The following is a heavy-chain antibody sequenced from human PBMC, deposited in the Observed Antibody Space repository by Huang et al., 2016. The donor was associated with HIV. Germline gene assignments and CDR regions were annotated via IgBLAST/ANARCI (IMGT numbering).Heavy chain of an antibody. D-gene: IGHD3-3*01. CDR2: FGAMEGGT. J-gene: IGHJ5*02. Sequence: QVQLVQFGAEVKKPGASVKVSCKVSGKSVSEVAMHWVRQAPGKGLVWMGGFGAMEGGTVYPRKCKGGVSMAKDTSTEAAYMELRGLRSDDTAVYYCVTSRKTISGGRVGWFDPWGQGTLVTVSS. CDR1: GKSVSEVA. CDR3: VTSRKTISGGRVGWFDP. V-gene: IGHV1-24*01.